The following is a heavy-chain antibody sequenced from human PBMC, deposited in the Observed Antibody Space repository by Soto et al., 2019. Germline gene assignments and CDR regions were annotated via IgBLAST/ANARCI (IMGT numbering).Heavy chain of an antibody. D-gene: IGHD6-13*01. J-gene: IGHJ4*02. V-gene: IGHV3-66*01. CDR2: IYSGGST. CDR1: GFTVSSNY. CDR3: ARSHRRWSPFQC. Sequence: EVQLVESGGGLVQPGGSLRLSCAASGFTVSSNYMSWVRQAPGKGLEWVSVIYSGGSTYYADSVKGRFTISRDNSKNTMYLQMNRLRADDTAVYYCARSHRRWSPFQCWGQGTLVSVSS.